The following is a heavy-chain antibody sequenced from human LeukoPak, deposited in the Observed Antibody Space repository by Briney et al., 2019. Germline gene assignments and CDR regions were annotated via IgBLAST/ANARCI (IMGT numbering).Heavy chain of an antibody. CDR2: IYYSGST. Sequence: SETLSLTCTVSGGSISSGDYYWSWIRQPPGKGLEWIGYIYYSGSTYYNPSLKSRVTISVDTSKNQFSLKLSSVTAADTAVYYCARDLLNEGNHLDYWGQGTLITVSS. J-gene: IGHJ4*02. D-gene: IGHD4-23*01. CDR3: ARDLLNEGNHLDY. CDR1: GGSISSGDYY. V-gene: IGHV4-30-4*01.